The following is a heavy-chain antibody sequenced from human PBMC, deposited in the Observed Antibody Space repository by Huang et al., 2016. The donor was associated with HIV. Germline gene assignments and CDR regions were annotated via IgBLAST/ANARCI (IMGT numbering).Heavy chain of an antibody. Sequence: QVQLVESGAELKKPGASVRVSCKVSGYTVSELSLHWVRQAPEKGLEWIGCFDPEDGETIYAQRLQGRVTMTEDTSTDTAYMELSSLRPEDTAVYYCATSTPDVGAGVLRSAFDIWGQGTMVTVSS. CDR3: ATSTPDVGAGVLRSAFDI. CDR2: FDPEDGET. CDR1: GYTVSELS. J-gene: IGHJ3*02. D-gene: IGHD2-15*01. V-gene: IGHV1-24*01.